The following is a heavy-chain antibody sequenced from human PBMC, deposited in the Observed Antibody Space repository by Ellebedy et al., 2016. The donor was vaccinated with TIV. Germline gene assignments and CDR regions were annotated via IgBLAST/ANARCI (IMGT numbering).Heavy chain of an antibody. D-gene: IGHD3-10*01. V-gene: IGHV3-66*01. CDR1: GFTVSNNY. Sequence: GESLKISCAASGFTVSNNYMSWFRQAPGKGLDWVSLIYSGGNTHYADSVKGRFTISRDNSKNTLYLQMNSLRAEDTAVYYCARGFRFGMDVWGQGTTVTVSS. CDR3: ARGFRFGMDV. J-gene: IGHJ6*02. CDR2: IYSGGNT.